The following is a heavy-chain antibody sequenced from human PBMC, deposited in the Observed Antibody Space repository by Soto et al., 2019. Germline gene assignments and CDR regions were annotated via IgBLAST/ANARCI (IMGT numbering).Heavy chain of an antibody. J-gene: IGHJ4*02. V-gene: IGHV4-34*01. CDR2: INHSGST. D-gene: IGHD6-6*01. CDR3: ARGRIAARPFDY. Sequence: QVQQQQWGAGLLKPSETLSLTCAVYGGSFSGYYWSWIRQPPGKGLEWIGEINHSGSTNYNPSLKSRVTISVDTSKNQFSLKLSSVTAADTAVYYCARGRIAARPFDYWGQGTLVTVSS. CDR1: GGSFSGYY.